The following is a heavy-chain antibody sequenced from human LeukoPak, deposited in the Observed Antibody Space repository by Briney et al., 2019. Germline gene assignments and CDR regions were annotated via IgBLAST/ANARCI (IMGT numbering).Heavy chain of an antibody. J-gene: IGHJ4*02. Sequence: PSETLSLTCAVYGGSFSGYYWSWIRQPPGKGLEWIGEINHSGNTNYNPSLKSRVTISVDTSKNQFSLKLSSVTAADTAVYYCAREWVVIGYFDYWGQGTLVTVSS. D-gene: IGHD2-21*01. CDR1: GGSFSGYY. CDR2: INHSGNT. V-gene: IGHV4-34*01. CDR3: AREWVVIGYFDY.